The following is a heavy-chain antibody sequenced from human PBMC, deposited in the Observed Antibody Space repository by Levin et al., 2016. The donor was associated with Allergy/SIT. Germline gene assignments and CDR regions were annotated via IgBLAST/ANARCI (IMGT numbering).Heavy chain of an antibody. CDR3: AKGEDTAMENSPFDY. V-gene: IGHV3-23*01. J-gene: IGHJ4*02. CDR1: GFTFSSYA. CDR2: ISGSGGST. D-gene: IGHD5-18*01. Sequence: GESLKISCAASGFTFSSYAMSWVRQAPGKGLEWVSVISGSGGSTYYADSVKGRFTISRDNSKNTLYLKMNSLRAEDTAGYYCAKGEDTAMENSPFDYRGQGTLVTVSS.